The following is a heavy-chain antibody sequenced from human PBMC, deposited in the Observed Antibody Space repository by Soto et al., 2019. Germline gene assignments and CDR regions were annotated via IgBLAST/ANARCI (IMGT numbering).Heavy chain of an antibody. CDR2: TYYRSKFFN. V-gene: IGHV6-1*01. Sequence: SQTLSLTCAISGDSVSSNSAAWNWIGQSPSRGLEWLGRTYYRSKFFNDYAVSVKSRITVNPDTSKNQFTLHLNSVTPEDTAVYYCVRQVGAVVVADTFDYWGQGTPVTVSS. CDR1: GDSVSSNSAA. CDR3: VRQVGAVVVADTFDY. D-gene: IGHD2-15*01. J-gene: IGHJ4*02.